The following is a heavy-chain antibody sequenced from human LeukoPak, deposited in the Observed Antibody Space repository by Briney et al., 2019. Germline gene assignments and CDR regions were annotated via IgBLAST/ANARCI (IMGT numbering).Heavy chain of an antibody. D-gene: IGHD1-26*01. CDR1: GFTFSSYG. CDR2: ISGSGGST. Sequence: GGSLRLSCAASGFTFSSYGMSWVRQAPGKGLEWVSAISGSGGSTYYAESVKGRFTISRDNSKNTLYLQMNSLRAEDTAVYYCAKEGKEWELYSDFDYWGQGTLVTVSS. CDR3: AKEGKEWELYSDFDY. J-gene: IGHJ4*02. V-gene: IGHV3-23*01.